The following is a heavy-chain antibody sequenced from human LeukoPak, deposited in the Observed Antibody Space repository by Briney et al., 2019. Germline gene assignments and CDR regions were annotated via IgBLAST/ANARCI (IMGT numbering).Heavy chain of an antibody. J-gene: IGHJ6*03. D-gene: IGHD3-10*01. CDR3: AKDRGQIYYNYYMDV. CDR1: GFTFSNFA. CDR2: LGGGGIDT. V-gene: IGHV3-23*01. Sequence: GGSLRLSCAASGFTFSNFAMSWVRQPPGKGLEWVSTLGGGGIDTYYADSVKGRFNISRDNSKNTLYLHMNSLRGVDTSVYYCAKDRGQIYYNYYMDVWGKGTTVTVSS.